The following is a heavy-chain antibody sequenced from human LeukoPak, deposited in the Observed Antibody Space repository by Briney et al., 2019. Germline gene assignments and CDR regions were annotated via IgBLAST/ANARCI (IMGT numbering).Heavy chain of an antibody. CDR3: ARGQAAVASEGFEY. Sequence: PSETLSLTCAVYGVSFSGYHWTWIRQPPGKGLEWIGVINHSESPNYNPSLKSRVTTSVDTSKNQFSLKLTSVTAADTAVYYCARGQAAVASEGFEYWGEGPVVPVSS. V-gene: IGHV4-34*01. J-gene: IGHJ4*02. CDR2: INHSESP. CDR1: GVSFSGYH. D-gene: IGHD6-19*01.